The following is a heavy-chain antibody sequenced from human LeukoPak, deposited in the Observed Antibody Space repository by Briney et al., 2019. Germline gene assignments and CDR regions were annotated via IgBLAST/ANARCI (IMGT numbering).Heavy chain of an antibody. V-gene: IGHV3-23*01. CDR3: ARGGYTTWFDP. Sequence: GGSLRLSCPASGFTFSSSSITWVRQAPGEGLEWVSNIRSNVRDTFYLDSVTGRFTISRANSKTKMYLEMNSLRAAATAVYYCARGGYTTWFDPWGQGTLVTVSS. D-gene: IGHD2-15*01. CDR2: IRSNVRDT. J-gene: IGHJ5*02. CDR1: GFTFSSSS.